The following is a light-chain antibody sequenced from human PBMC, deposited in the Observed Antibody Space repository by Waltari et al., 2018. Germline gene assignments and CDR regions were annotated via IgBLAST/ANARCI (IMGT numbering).Light chain of an antibody. CDR2: YKSDSDK. J-gene: IGLJ2*01. V-gene: IGLV5-45*03. CDR3: MIWRSGASE. Sequence: QAVLTQPSSLSASPGASASPPCTLRSGVNVANHMLHWYQQTPGSPPQYLLVYKSDSDKQHGSGVPSRFSGSKDASANAGILLISGLQSEDEADYYCMIWRSGASEFGGGTKLTVL. CDR1: SGVNVANHM.